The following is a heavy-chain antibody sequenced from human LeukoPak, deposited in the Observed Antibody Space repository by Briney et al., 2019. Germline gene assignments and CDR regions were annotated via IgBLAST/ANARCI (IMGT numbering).Heavy chain of an antibody. Sequence: SVKVSCKASGGTFSSYAISWVRQAPGQGLEWMGGIIPIFGTANYAQKFQGRVTITADESTSTAYMELSSLRSEDAAVYYCTTGTTGYYFDYWGQGTLVTVSS. CDR1: GGTFSSYA. CDR3: TTGTTGYYFDY. V-gene: IGHV1-69*13. CDR2: IIPIFGTA. J-gene: IGHJ4*02. D-gene: IGHD1-1*01.